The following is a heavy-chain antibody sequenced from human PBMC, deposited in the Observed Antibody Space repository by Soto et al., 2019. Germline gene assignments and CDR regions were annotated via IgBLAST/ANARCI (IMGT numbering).Heavy chain of an antibody. CDR3: ARGGGSPYHNHVFDF. J-gene: IGHJ4*02. D-gene: IGHD6-13*01. CDR1: GASITHYY. Sequence: PSETLSLTCAVSGASITHYYWNWIRQSPGKGLEWIVSFSSTGSTVYNPSLGSRVTISLDTSKNQFSLTLNSVTAADTAVYYCARGGGSPYHNHVFDFCGQGTLVTGSS. V-gene: IGHV4-59*01. CDR2: FSSTGST.